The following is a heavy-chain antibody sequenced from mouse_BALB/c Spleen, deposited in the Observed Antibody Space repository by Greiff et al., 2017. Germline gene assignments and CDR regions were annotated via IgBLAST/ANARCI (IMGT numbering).Heavy chain of an antibody. V-gene: IGHV1-82*01. D-gene: IGHD4-1*01. Sequence: QVQLQQSGPELVKPGASVKISCKASGYAFSSSWMNWVKQRPGQGLEWIGRIYPGDGDTNYNGKFKGKATLTADKSSSTAYMQLSSLTSVDSAVYFCAREGAGTGYFDVWGAGTTVTVSS. CDR1: GYAFSSSW. CDR2: IYPGDGDT. CDR3: AREGAGTGYFDV. J-gene: IGHJ1*01.